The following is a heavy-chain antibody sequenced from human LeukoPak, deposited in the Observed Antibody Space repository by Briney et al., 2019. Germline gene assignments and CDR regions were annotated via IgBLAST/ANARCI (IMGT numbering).Heavy chain of an antibody. Sequence: GESLKISCKGSGYSFTTYWIGWVRQMPGKGLEWMGIIYPGDSDTRYSPSFQGQVTISADKSISTAYLQWSSLKASDTAIYYCARPSFSSVPWFFDDWGQGTLVNVSS. V-gene: IGHV5-51*01. CDR2: IYPGDSDT. J-gene: IGHJ4*02. D-gene: IGHD6-19*01. CDR3: ARPSFSSVPWFFDD. CDR1: GYSFTTYW.